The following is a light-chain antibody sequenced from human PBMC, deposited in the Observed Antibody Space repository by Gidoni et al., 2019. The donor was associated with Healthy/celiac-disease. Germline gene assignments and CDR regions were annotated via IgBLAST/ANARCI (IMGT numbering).Light chain of an antibody. V-gene: IGKV3-15*01. Sequence: EIVMTQSTATLSVSPGERATLSCRASQSVSSNLAWYQQKPGQAPRLLIYGASTRATGIPARFSGSGSGTEFNLTISSLQSEYFAVYYCQQYNNWHTWTFGQGTKVEIK. CDR3: QQYNNWHTWT. CDR1: QSVSSN. CDR2: GAS. J-gene: IGKJ1*01.